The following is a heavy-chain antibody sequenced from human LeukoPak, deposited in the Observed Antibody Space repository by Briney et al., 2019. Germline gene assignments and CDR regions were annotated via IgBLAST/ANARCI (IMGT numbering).Heavy chain of an antibody. CDR1: GLTFSSYS. V-gene: IGHV3-21*01. CDR3: ARDATRGYYYYGMDV. D-gene: IGHD2-15*01. J-gene: IGHJ6*02. CDR2: ISSSSSYI. Sequence: PVRSLKLCYTPSGLTFSSYSMNRARQATLEGLNWLSSISSSSSYIYYADSVKGRFTISRDNAKNSLYLQMNSLRAEDTAVYYCARDATRGYYYYGMDVWGQGTTVTVSS.